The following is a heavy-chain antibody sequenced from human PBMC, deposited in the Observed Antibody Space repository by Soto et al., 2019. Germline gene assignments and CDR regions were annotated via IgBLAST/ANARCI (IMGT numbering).Heavy chain of an antibody. CDR1: GFTFSSNW. J-gene: IGHJ4*02. V-gene: IGHV3-74*01. Sequence: EVQLVESGGDLVQPGGSLRLSCEASGFTFSSNWMHWVRQGPGKGLVWVSRMNPDGSTRGYADSVKGRFTSSRDNARNTVFLQMSSLRAEDTAVYYCARGGEVGAGQYYLDDSWGQGTLVTVSS. CDR3: ARGGEVGAGQYYLDDS. D-gene: IGHD2-21*01. CDR2: MNPDGSTR.